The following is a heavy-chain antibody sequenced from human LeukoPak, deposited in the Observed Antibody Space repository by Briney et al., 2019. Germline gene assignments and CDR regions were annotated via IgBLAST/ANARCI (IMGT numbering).Heavy chain of an antibody. CDR2: ISYDGSNK. Sequence: PGGSLRLSCAASGFTFSSYAMHWVRQAPGKGLEWVAVISYDGSNKYYADSVKGRFTISRDNAKNTLYLEMNSLRAEDTALYYCAPEGGSSYDYWGQGTLVTVSS. CDR1: GFTFSSYA. D-gene: IGHD5-18*01. V-gene: IGHV3-30-3*01. CDR3: APEGGSSYDY. J-gene: IGHJ4*02.